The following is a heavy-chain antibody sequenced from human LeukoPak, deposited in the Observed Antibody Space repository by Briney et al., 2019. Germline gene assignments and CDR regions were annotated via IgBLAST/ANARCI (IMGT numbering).Heavy chain of an antibody. D-gene: IGHD3-22*01. V-gene: IGHV3-21*01. CDR3: ARDSRVMVINVWFDP. CDR2: ISSSSSYI. J-gene: IGHJ5*02. CDR1: GFTFSSYS. Sequence: GGSLRLSCAASGFTFSSYSMNWVRQAPGKGLEWVSSISSSSSYIYYADSVKGRFTISRDNAKNSLYLQMNSLRAEDTAVYYCARDSRVMVINVWFDPWGQGTLVTVSS.